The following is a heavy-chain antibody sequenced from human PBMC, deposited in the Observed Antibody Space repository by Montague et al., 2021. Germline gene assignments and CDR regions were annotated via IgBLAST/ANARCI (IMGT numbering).Heavy chain of an antibody. CDR2: VYYRGST. D-gene: IGHD4-23*01. V-gene: IGHV4-39*01. Sequence: SETLSLTCAVSGGSTTTSNYYWGWIRQPLGKGLEWIGSVYYRGSTYYNPSLKSRVTIFIDTSKKKFSPKLTSVTAADTAVYFCARQTVVSPHFDYWGQGTRVTVSS. CDR1: GGSTTTSNYY. J-gene: IGHJ4*02. CDR3: ARQTVVSPHFDY.